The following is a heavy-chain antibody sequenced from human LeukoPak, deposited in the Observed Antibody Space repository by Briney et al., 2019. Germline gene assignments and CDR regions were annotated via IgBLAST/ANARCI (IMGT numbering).Heavy chain of an antibody. CDR2: ISYGGSNK. Sequence: GGSLRLSCAASGFTISSYAMHWVRQAPGKGLEWVAVISYGGSNKYYADSVKGRFTISRDNSKNTLYLQMNSLRAEDTAVYYCARAARNWLDAFDIWGQGTMVTVSS. CDR1: GFTISSYA. D-gene: IGHD1-1*01. CDR3: ARAARNWLDAFDI. J-gene: IGHJ3*02. V-gene: IGHV3-30-3*01.